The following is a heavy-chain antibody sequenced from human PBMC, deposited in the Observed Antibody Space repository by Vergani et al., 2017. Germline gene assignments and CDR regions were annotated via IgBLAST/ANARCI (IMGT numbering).Heavy chain of an antibody. J-gene: IGHJ5*02. D-gene: IGHD3-3*01. CDR1: GGSFSGYY. CDR2: INHSGST. CDR3: ARGLYYDFWSGRNWFDP. V-gene: IGHV4-34*09. Sequence: QVQLQESGPGLVKPSQTLSLTCTVYGGSFSGYYWSWIRQPPGKGLEWIGEINHSGSTNYNPSLKSRVTISVDTSKNQFSVKLSSVTAADTAVYYCARGLYYDFWSGRNWFDPWGQGTLVTVSS.